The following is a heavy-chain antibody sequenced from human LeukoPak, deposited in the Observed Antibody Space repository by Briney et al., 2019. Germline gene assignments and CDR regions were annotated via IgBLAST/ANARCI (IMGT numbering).Heavy chain of an antibody. Sequence: PSXXLXXTCAXXGGXXXDYYWSWIRQPPGKGLEWIGDINHSGSNNYNPSLKSRITISVEKSKNHFSLNLSSVTAADTAVYYCARGGWRPEYFQYWGQGTLVTVSS. CDR2: INHSGSN. CDR1: GGXXXDYY. V-gene: IGHV4-34*01. CDR3: ARGGWRPEYFQY. J-gene: IGHJ1*01. D-gene: IGHD6-19*01.